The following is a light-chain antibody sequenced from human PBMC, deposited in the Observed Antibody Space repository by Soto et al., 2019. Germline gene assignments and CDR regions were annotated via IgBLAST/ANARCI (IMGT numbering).Light chain of an antibody. CDR2: KAS. Sequence: IQMTQSPSPLSASVVDRVTITCRASQSISSWLAWYQQKPGKAPKLLIYKASSLESGVPSRFSGSGSGTEFTLTISSLQPDDFATYYCQQYNSYSWTFGQGTKVDIK. CDR3: QQYNSYSWT. J-gene: IGKJ1*01. V-gene: IGKV1-5*03. CDR1: QSISSW.